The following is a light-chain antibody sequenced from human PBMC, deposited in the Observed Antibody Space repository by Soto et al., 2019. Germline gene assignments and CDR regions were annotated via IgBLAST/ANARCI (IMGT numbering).Light chain of an antibody. V-gene: IGLV2-23*02. Sequence: QSALTQPAGVSGSPGQSITVCCTGTSSNVGNFNVVSWYQQHPGKAPKVIIYDVSERPSGVSHRFSGSKSGNTASLTISGLQAEDEADYYCCSYAGSGTNVFGTGTRSPS. CDR2: DVS. CDR1: SSNVGNFNV. CDR3: CSYAGSGTNV. J-gene: IGLJ1*01.